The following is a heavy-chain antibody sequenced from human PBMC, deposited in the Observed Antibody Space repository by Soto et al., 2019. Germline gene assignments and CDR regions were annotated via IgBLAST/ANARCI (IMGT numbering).Heavy chain of an antibody. Sequence: PGGSLRLCRAASGFTFSSYAMSWVRQAPGKGLEWVSAISGSGGSTYYADSVKGRFTISRDNSKNTLYLQMNSLRAEDTAVYYCAKDPPQWLVLDAFDIWGQGTMVTVSS. V-gene: IGHV3-23*01. J-gene: IGHJ3*02. CDR3: AKDPPQWLVLDAFDI. CDR1: GFTFSSYA. D-gene: IGHD6-19*01. CDR2: ISGSGGST.